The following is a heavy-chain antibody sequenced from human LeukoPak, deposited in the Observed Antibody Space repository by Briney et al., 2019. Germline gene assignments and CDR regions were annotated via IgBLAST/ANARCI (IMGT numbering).Heavy chain of an antibody. J-gene: IGHJ3*02. Sequence: PGGSLRLSCAASGFTFSNAWMSWVRQAPGKGLEWVGRIKSKTDGGTTDYAAPVKGRFTISRDDSKNTLYLQMNSLKTEDTAVYYCTTHYDFWSGYTTGGAFDIWGQGTMVTVSS. CDR3: TTHYDFWSGYTTGGAFDI. D-gene: IGHD3-3*01. CDR2: IKSKTDGGTT. CDR1: GFTFSNAW. V-gene: IGHV3-15*01.